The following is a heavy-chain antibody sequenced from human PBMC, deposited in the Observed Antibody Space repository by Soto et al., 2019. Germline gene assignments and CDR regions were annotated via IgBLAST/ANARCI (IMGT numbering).Heavy chain of an antibody. CDR1: GFTFSSYA. V-gene: IGHV3-23*01. CDR3: AKAGSSGYYWLAY. D-gene: IGHD3-22*01. J-gene: IGHJ4*02. Sequence: EVQLLESGGGLVQPGGSLRLSCAASGFTFSSYAMSWVRQAPGKGLEWVSVISNSGGSTYNADSVKGRFTMSRDNSHNTLYLQMNSLRAEDTAMYHCAKAGSSGYYWLAYWGQGTLVTVSS. CDR2: ISNSGGST.